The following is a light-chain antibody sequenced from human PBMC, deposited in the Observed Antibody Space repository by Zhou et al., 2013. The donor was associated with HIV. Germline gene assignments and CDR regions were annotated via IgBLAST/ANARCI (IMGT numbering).Light chain of an antibody. CDR1: QSLVHSDGNTY. CDR3: IQGTHWPPWT. V-gene: IGKV2-30*02. J-gene: IGKJ1*01. CDR2: NVS. Sequence: DVVMTQSPLSLPVTLGQPASISCRSSQSLVHSDGNTYLNWFQQRPGQSPRRLIYNVSNRDSGVPDRFSGSGSGTDFTLKISRVEAEDVGVYYCIQGTHWPPWTFGQGTKVEIK.